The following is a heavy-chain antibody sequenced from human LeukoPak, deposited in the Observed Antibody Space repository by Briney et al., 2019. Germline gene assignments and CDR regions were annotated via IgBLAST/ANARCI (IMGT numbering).Heavy chain of an antibody. J-gene: IGHJ4*02. V-gene: IGHV4-30-4*01. CDR2: IYYSGST. CDR1: GGSISSGDYY. CDR3: ARDLLNEGNHLDY. D-gene: IGHD4-23*01. Sequence: SETLSLTCTVSGGSISSGDYYWSWIRQPPGKGLEWIGYIYYSGSTSYNPSLKSRVTISVDTSKNQFSLKLSSVTAADTAVYYCARDLLNEGNHLDYWGQGTLVTVSS.